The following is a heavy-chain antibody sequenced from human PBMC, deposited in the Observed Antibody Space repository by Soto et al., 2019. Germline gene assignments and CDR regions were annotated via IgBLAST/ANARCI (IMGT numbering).Heavy chain of an antibody. D-gene: IGHD3-16*01. CDR2: FNTYNGNT. CDR3: ARERGGYAYGDY. V-gene: IGHV1-18*01. J-gene: IGHJ4*02. CDR1: GYTFTSYG. Sequence: QVQLVQSGAEVKKPGASVKVSCKAPGYTFTSYGITWVRQAPGQGLEWMGWFNTYNGNTNYAQKLQGRVTMTTDTSTSTAYMELRSLRSDDTAVYYWARERGGYAYGDYWGQGTLVTVSS.